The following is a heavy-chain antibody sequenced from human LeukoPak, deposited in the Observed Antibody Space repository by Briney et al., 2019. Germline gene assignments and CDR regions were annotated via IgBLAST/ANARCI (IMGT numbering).Heavy chain of an antibody. CDR1: GGSISSSNYY. Sequence: SETLSLTCTVSGGSISSSNYYWGWVRQPPGKGVEWNERIYYVGTTYYHPSLKSRITISVDTSRHQFSLKLSSVTAADTAVYYCTRRPVVGAALRTYYFDYWGQGALVTVSS. V-gene: IGHV4-39*01. J-gene: IGHJ4*02. D-gene: IGHD1-26*01. CDR3: TRRPVVGAALRTYYFDY. CDR2: IYYVGTT.